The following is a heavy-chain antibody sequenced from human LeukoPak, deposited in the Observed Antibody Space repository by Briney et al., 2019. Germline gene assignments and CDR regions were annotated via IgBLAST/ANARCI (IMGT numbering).Heavy chain of an antibody. D-gene: IGHD4-17*01. V-gene: IGHV4-34*01. CDR3: ASPGGGYGDSAYGF. Sequence: SETLSLTCAVQGASLRGSYWSWIRQPPGKGLQWIGQIDHSGSTHSIPSLKSRVTISLDTSQSQVSLKLSSVTAADTAVYYCASPGGGYGDSAYGFWGQGSLVTVSS. CDR1: GASLRGSY. J-gene: IGHJ4*02. CDR2: IDHSGST.